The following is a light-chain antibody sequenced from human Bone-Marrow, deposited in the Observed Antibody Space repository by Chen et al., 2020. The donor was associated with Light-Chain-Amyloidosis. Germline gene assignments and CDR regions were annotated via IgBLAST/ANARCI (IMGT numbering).Light chain of an antibody. CDR2: RDT. Sequence: SYELTLPPSVSVSPGQTATIPCSGDDLPTKYAYWYQQKPGEAPVLVIHRDTERPSGISGRFSGSSSGTTATLTISGVQAEDEADYHCQSADSSGTYEVIFGGGTKLTVL. J-gene: IGLJ2*01. CDR3: QSADSSGTYEVI. V-gene: IGLV3-25*03. CDR1: DLPTKY.